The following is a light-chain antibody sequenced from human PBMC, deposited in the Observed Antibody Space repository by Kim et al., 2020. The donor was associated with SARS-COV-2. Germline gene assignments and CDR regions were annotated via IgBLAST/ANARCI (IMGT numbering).Light chain of an antibody. CDR1: QCCRRH. V-gene: IGKV3-15*01. Sequence: SVSRGERPPLSWRACQCCRRHFAWYQQKPGQAPRVLLSGASTWATGIPARFSGSGAGTEFTLTLSSLQSEDFAVYYCQQYNNWPYTFGQGPNLYIK. CDR3: QQYNNWPYT. CDR2: GAS. J-gene: IGKJ2*01.